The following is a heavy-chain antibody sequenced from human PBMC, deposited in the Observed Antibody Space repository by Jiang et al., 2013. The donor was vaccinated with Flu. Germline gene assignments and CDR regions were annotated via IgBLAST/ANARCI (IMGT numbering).Heavy chain of an antibody. CDR3: ARGTAAPGTDF. CDR2: INTNTGKP. D-gene: IGHD6-13*01. V-gene: IGHV7-4-1*02. J-gene: IGHJ4*02. CDR1: GSTFITYP. Sequence: PGASVKVSCKASGSTFITYPMNWVRQAPGQGLEWMGNINTNTGKPTYAQGFTGRFVFSWDTSVKTTFLQISNLKAEDTAVYYCARGTAAPGTDFWGQGTLVTVSS.